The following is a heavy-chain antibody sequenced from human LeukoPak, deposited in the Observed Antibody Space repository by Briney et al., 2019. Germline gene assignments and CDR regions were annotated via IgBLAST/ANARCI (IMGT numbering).Heavy chain of an antibody. CDR2: MNPNSGNT. J-gene: IGHJ6*03. Sequence: GASVKVSCKASGYTFTSYDINWVRQATGQGLEWMGWMNPNSGNTGYAQKLQGRVTMTTDTSTSTAYMELRSLRSDDTAVYYCARAVGDSYYYYYMDVWGKGTTVTVSS. CDR3: ARAVGDSYYYYYMDV. D-gene: IGHD2-21*02. V-gene: IGHV1-8*01. CDR1: GYTFTSYD.